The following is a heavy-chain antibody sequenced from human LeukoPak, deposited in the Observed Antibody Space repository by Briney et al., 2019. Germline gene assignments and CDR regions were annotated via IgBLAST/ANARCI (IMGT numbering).Heavy chain of an antibody. CDR1: GFTFGDYA. Sequence: GGSLRLSCTASGFTFGDYAMSWVRQAPGKGLEWVGFIRSKAYGGTTEYAASVKGRFTISRDDSKSIAYLQMNSLKTEDTAVYYCTRCLRKWELTPLLDYWGQGTLVTVSS. V-gene: IGHV3-49*04. D-gene: IGHD1-26*01. J-gene: IGHJ4*02. CDR2: IRSKAYGGTT. CDR3: TRCLRKWELTPLLDY.